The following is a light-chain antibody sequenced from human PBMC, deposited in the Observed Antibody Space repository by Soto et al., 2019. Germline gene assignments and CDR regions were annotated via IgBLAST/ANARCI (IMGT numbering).Light chain of an antibody. J-gene: IGKJ1*01. V-gene: IGKV2-28*01. Sequence: DIVMTQSPLSLPVTPGEPASISCRSSQSLLHSNGYTYLDWYLQKPGQSPQLLIYLVSNRASGVPDRFSASGSGTDFTLKISRVEAEDVGVYYCMQSLQTWTFGQGTKVEIK. CDR1: QSLLHSNGYTY. CDR2: LVS. CDR3: MQSLQTWT.